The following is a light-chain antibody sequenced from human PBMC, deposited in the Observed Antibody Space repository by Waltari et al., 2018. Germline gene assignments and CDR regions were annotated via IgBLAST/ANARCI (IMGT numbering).Light chain of an antibody. CDR3: QQRSNWPGFT. CDR1: QSVRSY. CDR2: EAS. V-gene: IGKV3-11*01. Sequence: EIVLTQSPATLSLSPGERATLSCRASQSVRSYLAWYQQKPGQAPRLLIYEASNRATGVPARFSGSGSGTDFTLTISSLEPEDFAVYYCQQRSNWPGFTFGPGTKVDIK. J-gene: IGKJ3*01.